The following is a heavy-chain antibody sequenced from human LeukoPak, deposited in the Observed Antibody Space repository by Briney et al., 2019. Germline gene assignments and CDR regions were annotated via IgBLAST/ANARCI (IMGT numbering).Heavy chain of an antibody. J-gene: IGHJ4*02. CDR2: IHPGDSDT. CDR3: ARLPGYCSSTSCYHYFDY. V-gene: IGHV5-51*01. D-gene: IGHD2-2*01. Sequence: GESLKISCKGSGYSFTSYWIGWVRQMPGKGLEWMGIIHPGDSDTRYSPSFQGQVTISADKSISTAYLQWSSLKASDTAMYYCARLPGYCSSTSCYHYFDYWGQGTLVTVSS. CDR1: GYSFTSYW.